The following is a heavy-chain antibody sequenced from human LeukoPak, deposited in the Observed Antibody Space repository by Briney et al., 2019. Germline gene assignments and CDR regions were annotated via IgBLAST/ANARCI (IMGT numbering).Heavy chain of an antibody. V-gene: IGHV3-23*01. CDR2: ISGSGGST. CDR1: GLTFSSYA. J-gene: IGHJ4*02. Sequence: GGSLRLSCAASGLTFSSYAMSWVRQAPGKGLDWVSRISGSGGSTFYADSVKGRFTIPRDNSKNTLYLQMNSLRAEDTAIYYCAKLGDSSLRFIDYWGQGALVTVSS. D-gene: IGHD3-3*01. CDR3: AKLGDSSLRFIDY.